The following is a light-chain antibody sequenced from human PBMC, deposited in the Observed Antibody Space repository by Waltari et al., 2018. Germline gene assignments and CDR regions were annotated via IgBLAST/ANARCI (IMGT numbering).Light chain of an antibody. CDR1: QSVSSN. CDR2: GAS. V-gene: IGKV3-15*01. J-gene: IGKJ1*01. Sequence: EIVMTQSPATLSVSPGERATLSCRASQSVSSNLAWYQQKPGQAPRLLIYGASTRANGIPAKFSGSGCGTEFTLTITSLQSEDFAVYYCQQYNNWPPWTFGQVTKVEIK. CDR3: QQYNNWPPWT.